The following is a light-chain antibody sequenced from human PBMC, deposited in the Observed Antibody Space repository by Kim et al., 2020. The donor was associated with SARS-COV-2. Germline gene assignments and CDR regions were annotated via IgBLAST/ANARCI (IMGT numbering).Light chain of an antibody. CDR3: SSYTRTHTLL. V-gene: IGLV2-14*02. Sequence: SALTQPASVSGSPGQSITISCTGTTTDHVSWYQQYPGKAPKLMISDVYKWPSGVSHRFSCSKSDNTASLPIPWLQADDEAAYYCSSYTRTHTLLFG. CDR1: TTDH. CDR2: DVY. J-gene: IGLJ2*01.